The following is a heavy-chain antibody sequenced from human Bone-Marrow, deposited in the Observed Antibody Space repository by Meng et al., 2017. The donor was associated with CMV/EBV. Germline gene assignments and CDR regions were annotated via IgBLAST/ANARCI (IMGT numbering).Heavy chain of an antibody. D-gene: IGHD3-22*01. V-gene: IGHV4-39*01. CDR1: GGSISSSSYY. J-gene: IGHJ4*02. CDR3: ARSNFTYYYDSSGYYLFDY. CDR2: IYYSGST. Sequence: GSLRLSCTVSGGSISSSSYYWGWIRQPPGKGLEWIGSIYYSGSTYYNPSLKSRVTISVDTSKNQFSLKLSSVTAADTAVYYFARSNFTYYYDSSGYYLFDYWGQGTLVTVSS.